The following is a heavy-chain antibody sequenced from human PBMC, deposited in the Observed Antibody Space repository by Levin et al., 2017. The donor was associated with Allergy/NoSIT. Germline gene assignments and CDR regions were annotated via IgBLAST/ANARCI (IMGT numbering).Heavy chain of an antibody. V-gene: IGHV3-23*01. CDR1: GFTFSSYA. Sequence: PGGSLRLSCAASGFTFSSYAMSWVRQAPGKGLEWVSAISGSGGSTYYADSVKGRFTISRDNSKNTLYLQMNSLRAEDTAVYYCAKYGQGGVAGTGFDYWGQGTLVTVSS. D-gene: IGHD6-19*01. CDR3: AKYGQGGVAGTGFDY. CDR2: ISGSGGST. J-gene: IGHJ4*02.